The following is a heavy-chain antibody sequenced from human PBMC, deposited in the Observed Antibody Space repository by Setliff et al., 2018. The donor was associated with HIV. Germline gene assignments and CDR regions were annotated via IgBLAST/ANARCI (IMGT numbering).Heavy chain of an antibody. CDR2: INHSGST. V-gene: IGHV4-38-2*02. Sequence: SETLSLTCTVSGYSISNDYYWSWIRQPPGKGLEWIGEINHSGSTNYNPSLKSRVTISVDTSKNQFSLRLTSVTAADTAVYYCARAPPGIQNDAFDVWGQGTMVTVSS. J-gene: IGHJ3*01. CDR1: GYSISNDYY. CDR3: ARAPPGIQNDAFDV.